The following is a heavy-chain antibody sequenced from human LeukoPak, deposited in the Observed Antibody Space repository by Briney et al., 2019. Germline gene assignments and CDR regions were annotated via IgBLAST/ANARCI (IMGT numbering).Heavy chain of an antibody. J-gene: IGHJ4*02. CDR3: ARAARGFYDSSGYSFDY. Sequence: SVKVSCKASGGTFSSYAISWVRQAPGQGLEWMGGIIPIFGTANYAQKFQGRDTITADESTSTAYMELSSLRSEDTAVYYCARAARGFYDSSGYSFDYWGQGTLVTVSS. D-gene: IGHD3-22*01. CDR1: GGTFSSYA. V-gene: IGHV1-69*13. CDR2: IIPIFGTA.